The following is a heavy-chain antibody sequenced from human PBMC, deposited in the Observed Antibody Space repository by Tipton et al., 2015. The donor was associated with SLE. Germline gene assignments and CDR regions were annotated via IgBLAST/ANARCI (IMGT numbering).Heavy chain of an antibody. Sequence: TLSLTCAVYGGSFSGYYWSRIRQPPGKGLEWIGEIKHSGSTNYNPSLKSRVTISVDTSKKQFSLKLSSVTAADTAVYYCARDGTVTGDGMDVWGQGTTVTVSS. V-gene: IGHV4-34*01. CDR2: IKHSGST. J-gene: IGHJ6*02. D-gene: IGHD4-17*01. CDR1: GGSFSGYY. CDR3: ARDGTVTGDGMDV.